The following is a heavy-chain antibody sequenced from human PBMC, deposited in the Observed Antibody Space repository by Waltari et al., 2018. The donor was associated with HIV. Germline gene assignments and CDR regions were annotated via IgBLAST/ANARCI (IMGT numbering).Heavy chain of an antibody. D-gene: IGHD1-26*01. Sequence: QVQLQQWGAGLLKPSETLSLTCAVYGGSFSGYYWSWIRQPPGKGLEWIGEINHSGSTNYNPSLKSRVTISVDTSKNQFSLKLSSVTAADTAVYYCARGGGATSVGNWFDPWGQGTLVTVSS. J-gene: IGHJ5*02. V-gene: IGHV4-34*01. CDR1: GGSFSGYY. CDR2: INHSGST. CDR3: ARGGGATSVGNWFDP.